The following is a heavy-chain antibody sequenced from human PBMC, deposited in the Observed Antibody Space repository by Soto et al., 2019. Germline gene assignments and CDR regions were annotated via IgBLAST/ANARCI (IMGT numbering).Heavy chain of an antibody. CDR1: GFSLSTSGGG. D-gene: IGHD3-22*01. J-gene: IGHJ5*01. V-gene: IGHV2-5*01. Sequence: YGPTLVNPTQTLTLTCTFSGFSLSTSGGGVGWIRQPPGKALEWLALIYWNDGKRYSPSLKSRLTITKDSSKNQVVLTMTNMDPVDTATYHCAHSQASMILPGSTSHSRGQGVLVTL. CDR2: IYWNDGK. CDR3: AHSQASMILPGSTSHS.